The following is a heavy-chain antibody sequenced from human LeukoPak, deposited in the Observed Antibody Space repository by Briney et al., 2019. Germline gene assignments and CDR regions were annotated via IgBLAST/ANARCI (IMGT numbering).Heavy chain of an antibody. CDR3: TPAAALDY. J-gene: IGHJ4*02. V-gene: IGHV3-49*04. D-gene: IGHD6-13*01. CDR1: GFTFGDYA. Sequence: GGSLRLSCTASGFTFGDYAMSWVRQAPGKGLEWVGFIRSKAYGGTTEYAASVKGRFTISRDDSKSIAYLQMNSLKTEDTAVYYCTPAAALDYWGQGTLVTVSS. CDR2: IRSKAYGGTT.